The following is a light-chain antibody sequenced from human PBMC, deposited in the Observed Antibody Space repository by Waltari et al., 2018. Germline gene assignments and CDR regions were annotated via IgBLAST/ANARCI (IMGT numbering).Light chain of an antibody. CDR3: QHYLRLPVT. CDR1: QSVSRA. Sequence: EXVLRQSPGTLSLSLGEXXTVYCRASQSVSRALAGYRQKPGQAPRLLIYGASTRATGIPDRFSGSGSGTDFSLTISRLEPDDFAVYYCQHYLRLPVTFGQGTTVEI. CDR2: GAS. J-gene: IGKJ1*01. V-gene: IGKV3-20*01.